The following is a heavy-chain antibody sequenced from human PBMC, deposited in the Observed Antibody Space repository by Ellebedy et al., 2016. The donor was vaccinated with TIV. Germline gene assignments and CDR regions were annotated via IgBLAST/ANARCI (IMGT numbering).Heavy chain of an antibody. J-gene: IGHJ4*02. CDR3: ARDNYSTRWDHYFVS. V-gene: IGHV3-43*02. CDR2: ISVNSATT. D-gene: IGHD2/OR15-2a*01. CDR1: GFTFDHYA. Sequence: PGGSLRLSCGASGFTFDHYAMHWVRQVPGEGLEWVSLISVNSATTDYADAVKGRFTISRDNRTNSLYLQMNSLRPEDTAFYYCARDNYSTRWDHYFVSWGQGVLVTVSS.